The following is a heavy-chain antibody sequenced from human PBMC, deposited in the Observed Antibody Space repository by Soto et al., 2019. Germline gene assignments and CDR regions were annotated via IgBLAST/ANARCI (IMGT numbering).Heavy chain of an antibody. CDR3: PKGGGFSVFGSVYFDAEDNYSSGMDV. J-gene: IGHJ6*02. CDR2: IKSKTDGGTT. D-gene: IGHD3-3*01. CDR1: GFTFSNAW. V-gene: IGHV3-15*07. Sequence: GGSLRLSCAASGFTFSNAWMNWVRQAPGKGLEWVGRIKSKTDGGTTDYAAPVKGRFTISRDDSKNTLYLQMNSLKTEDTAVYYCPKGGGFSVFGSVYFDAEDNYSSGMDVWAKGPRSPSP.